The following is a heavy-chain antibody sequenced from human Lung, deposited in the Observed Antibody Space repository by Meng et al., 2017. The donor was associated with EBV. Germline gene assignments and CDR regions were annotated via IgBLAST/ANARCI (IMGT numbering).Heavy chain of an antibody. V-gene: IGHV3-11*04. J-gene: IGHJ5*01. CDR3: ARKIESTYNWFDS. Sequence: IYYEDSVKGRYTISRDNAKNSLFLQMNSLRAEDTSVYYCARKIESTYNWFDSWGQGTLVTVSS. CDR2: I. D-gene: IGHD2/OR15-2a*01.